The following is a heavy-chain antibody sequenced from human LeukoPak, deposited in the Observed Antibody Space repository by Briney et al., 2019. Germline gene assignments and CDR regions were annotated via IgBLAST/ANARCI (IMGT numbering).Heavy chain of an antibody. D-gene: IGHD6-13*01. CDR2: IYYSGSI. V-gene: IGHV4-59*13. CDR3: AREGGTSSSWYFYYYMDV. J-gene: IGHJ6*03. Sequence: KPSETLSLTCTVPGGSISSYYWGWIPRPPGKGLEWIGYIYYSGSINYNPSLKNRVTISVDTSKNHFSLKLNSVTAADTAVYYCAREGGTSSSWYFYYYMDVWGKGTTVTVSS. CDR1: GGSISSYY.